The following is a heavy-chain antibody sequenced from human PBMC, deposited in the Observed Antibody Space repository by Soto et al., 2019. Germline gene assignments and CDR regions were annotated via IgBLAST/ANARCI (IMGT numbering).Heavy chain of an antibody. Sequence: SGPTLVNPTQTLTLTCTFSGFSLSTSGMCVIWIRQPPGKALEWLALIDWDDDKYYSTSLKTRLTISKDTSKNQVVLTMTNMDPVGTAKYYCARAIVVVLAAMHYYLGMDVWGEGTTVTVSS. CDR1: GFSLSTSGMC. D-gene: IGHD2-15*01. V-gene: IGHV2-70*01. CDR3: ARAIVVVLAAMHYYLGMDV. J-gene: IGHJ6*04. CDR2: IDWDDDK.